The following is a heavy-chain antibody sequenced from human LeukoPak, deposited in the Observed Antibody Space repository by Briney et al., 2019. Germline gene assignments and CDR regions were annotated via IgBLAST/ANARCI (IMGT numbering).Heavy chain of an antibody. Sequence: GGSLRLSCAASGFTFSSYWMHWVRQAPGKGLVWVSRIKSDGSTNYADSVKGRFTISRANAKNTVSLQMNSLRAEDTGVYYCARAPSEIGGYYPEYFRHWGQGTLVTVSS. CDR2: IKSDGST. CDR1: GFTFSSYW. V-gene: IGHV3-74*01. J-gene: IGHJ1*01. CDR3: ARAPSEIGGYYPEYFRH. D-gene: IGHD3-22*01.